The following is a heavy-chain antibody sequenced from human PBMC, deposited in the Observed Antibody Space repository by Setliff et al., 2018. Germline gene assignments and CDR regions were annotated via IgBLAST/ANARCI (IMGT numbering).Heavy chain of an antibody. V-gene: IGHV3-30*04. CDR1: GFTFSSYA. CDR3: ASTPADPYYYDSSGYYLVY. Sequence: PGGSLRLSCAASGFTFSSYAMHWVRQAPGKGLEWVAVISYDGSNKYYADSVKGRFTISRDNSKNTLYLQMNSLRAEDTAVYYCASTPADPYYYDSSGYYLVYWGQGTLVTVSS. D-gene: IGHD3-22*01. CDR2: ISYDGSNK. J-gene: IGHJ4*02.